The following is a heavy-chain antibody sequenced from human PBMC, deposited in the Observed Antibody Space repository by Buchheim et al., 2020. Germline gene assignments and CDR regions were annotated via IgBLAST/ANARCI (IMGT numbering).Heavy chain of an antibody. J-gene: IGHJ4*02. D-gene: IGHD3-22*01. CDR3: AKPYYYDSSGYYLFDY. CDR2: ISYDGSNK. CDR1: GFTFSSYG. V-gene: IGHV3-30*18. Sequence: QVQLVESGGGVVQPGRSLRLSCAASGFTFSSYGMHWVRQAPGKGLEWVAVISYDGSNKYYADSVKGRLTISRDNSKNTLYLQMNSLRAEDTAVYYCAKPYYYDSSGYYLFDYWGQGTL.